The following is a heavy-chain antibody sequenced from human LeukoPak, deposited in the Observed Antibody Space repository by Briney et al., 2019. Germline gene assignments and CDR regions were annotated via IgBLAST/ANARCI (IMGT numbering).Heavy chain of an antibody. V-gene: IGHV4-59*01. Sequence: PSETLSLTCTVSGGSISSYYWSWIRQPPGKGLGWIGYIYYSGSTNYNPSLKSRVTISVDTSKNQFSLKLSSVTAADTAVYYCARGYSSSWSYYYYYYMDVWGKGTTVTVSS. CDR1: GGSISSYY. CDR2: IYYSGST. CDR3: ARGYSSSWSYYYYYYMDV. J-gene: IGHJ6*03. D-gene: IGHD6-13*01.